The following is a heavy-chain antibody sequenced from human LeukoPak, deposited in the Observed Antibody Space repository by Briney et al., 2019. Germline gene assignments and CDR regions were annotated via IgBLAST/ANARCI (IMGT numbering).Heavy chain of an antibody. Sequence: SETLSLTCTVSGSSISSYYWSWIRQPAGKGLEWIGRIHTSGSTNYNPSLKSRVTMSVDTSKNQFSLRLSSVTAADTAVYYCVRGGASGNYGVIDYWGQGTLVTVSS. J-gene: IGHJ4*02. CDR2: IHTSGST. CDR1: GSSISSYY. V-gene: IGHV4-4*07. D-gene: IGHD1-26*01. CDR3: VRGGASGNYGVIDY.